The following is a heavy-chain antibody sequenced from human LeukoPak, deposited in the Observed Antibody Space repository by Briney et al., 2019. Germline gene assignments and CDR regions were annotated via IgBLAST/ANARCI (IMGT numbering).Heavy chain of an antibody. CDR2: IKQDGSEI. Sequence: SCKASGYTFTGYYMHWVRQAPGKGLEWVANIKQDGSEIYYVGSVKGRFTISRDNAKNSLYLQMNSLRAEDTAVYYCARSLDVWGQGTTVTVSS. V-gene: IGHV3-7*01. CDR1: GYTFTGYY. CDR3: ARSLDV. J-gene: IGHJ6*02.